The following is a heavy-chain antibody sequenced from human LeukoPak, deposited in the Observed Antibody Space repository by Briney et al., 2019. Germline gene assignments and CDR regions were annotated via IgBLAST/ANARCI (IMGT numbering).Heavy chain of an antibody. CDR1: GFSFNSYA. V-gene: IGHV3-30-3*01. Sequence: GGSLRLSCAASGFSFNSYAMHWARQAPGKGLEWVAVISYDGSNKDYADSVKGRFTISRDKFKNTLYLQMNSLRPEDTAVYYCARALDSSGWNGRDYWGQGTLVTVSS. CDR3: ARALDSSGWNGRDY. CDR2: ISYDGSNK. D-gene: IGHD6-19*01. J-gene: IGHJ4*02.